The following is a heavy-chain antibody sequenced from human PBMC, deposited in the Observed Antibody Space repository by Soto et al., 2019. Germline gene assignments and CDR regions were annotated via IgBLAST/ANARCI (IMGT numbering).Heavy chain of an antibody. V-gene: IGHV3-21*01. Sequence: GGSLRLSCAASGFTFSGYSMNWVRQAPGKGLEWVSSISSSSSYIYYADSVKGRFTISRDNAKNSLYLQMNSLRAEDTAVYYCARDYSSSYYFDYWGQGTLVTVSS. J-gene: IGHJ4*02. D-gene: IGHD6-6*01. CDR1: GFTFSGYS. CDR3: ARDYSSSYYFDY. CDR2: ISSSSSYI.